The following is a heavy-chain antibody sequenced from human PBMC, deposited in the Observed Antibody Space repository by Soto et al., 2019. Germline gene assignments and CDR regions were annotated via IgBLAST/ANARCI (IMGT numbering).Heavy chain of an antibody. Sequence: QVQLVQSGAEVKKPGSSVKVSCKAPGGTFSSYAISWVRQAPGQGLEWMGGIIPIFGTAKYAQKFQRRVTITADESTRTGYMELSSLRSEDTAVYYCARSPGGSSSLDIYYYYYYGMDVWGQGSTVTVSS. J-gene: IGHJ6*02. D-gene: IGHD2-15*01. CDR2: IIPIFGTA. CDR1: GGTFSSYA. CDR3: ARSPGGSSSLDIYYYYYYGMDV. V-gene: IGHV1-69*01.